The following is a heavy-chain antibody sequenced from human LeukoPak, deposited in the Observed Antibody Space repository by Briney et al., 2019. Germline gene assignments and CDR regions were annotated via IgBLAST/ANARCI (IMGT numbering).Heavy chain of an antibody. V-gene: IGHV1-2*02. Sequence: ASVKVSCKASGYTFTSYAMNWVRQAPGQGLEGMGWINPKNGGTKYAQTFQGRVTMTWDTSISTAYMELSRLTSDDTAVYYCARDVPILDTDGYDAFDIWGQGTLVPVS. CDR1: GYTFTSYA. CDR2: INPKNGGT. J-gene: IGHJ3*02. D-gene: IGHD5-24*01. CDR3: ARDVPILDTDGYDAFDI.